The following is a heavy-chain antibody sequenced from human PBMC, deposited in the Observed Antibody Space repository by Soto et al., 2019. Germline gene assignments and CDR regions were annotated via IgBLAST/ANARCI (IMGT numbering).Heavy chain of an antibody. CDR2: IYYSGST. CDR1: GGSISSYY. D-gene: IGHD6-19*01. J-gene: IGHJ4*02. V-gene: IGHV4-59*01. CDR3: ARGRELAVAGYFDY. Sequence: SETLSLTCTVSGGSISSYYWSWIRQPPGKGLEWIGYIYYSGSTNYNPSLKSRVTISVDTSKNQFSLKLSSVTAADTAVYYCARGRELAVAGYFDYWGQGTLVTLSS.